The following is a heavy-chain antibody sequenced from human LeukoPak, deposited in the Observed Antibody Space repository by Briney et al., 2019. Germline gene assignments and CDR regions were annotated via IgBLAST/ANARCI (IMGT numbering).Heavy chain of an antibody. V-gene: IGHV4-59*01. Sequence: SETLFLTCTVSGGSISNYYWSWIRQPPGKGLEWIGYIYSSGSTNYNPSLKSRVTISVDTSKNQFSLKLNSVTAADTAVYYCARKASTIAAVLDFWGQGTLVTVSS. CDR3: ARKASTIAAVLDF. CDR1: GGSISNYY. D-gene: IGHD6-13*01. J-gene: IGHJ4*02. CDR2: IYSSGST.